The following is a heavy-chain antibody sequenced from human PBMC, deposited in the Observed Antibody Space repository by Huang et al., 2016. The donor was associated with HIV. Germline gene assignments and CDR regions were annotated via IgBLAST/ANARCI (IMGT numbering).Heavy chain of an antibody. Sequence: EVQLLESGGGLVQPGGSLRLSCAASGFSFSSYAMSWVRQAPGKGLEWVSGISGRGGRTYYADSVKGRFAISRDNSKNTLYLQINSLRADDTAVYYCAKSALSPGTHELDPWGQGTLVTVSS. J-gene: IGHJ5*02. CDR3: AKSALSPGTHELDP. D-gene: IGHD3-16*01. V-gene: IGHV3-23*01. CDR1: GFSFSSYA. CDR2: ISGRGGRT.